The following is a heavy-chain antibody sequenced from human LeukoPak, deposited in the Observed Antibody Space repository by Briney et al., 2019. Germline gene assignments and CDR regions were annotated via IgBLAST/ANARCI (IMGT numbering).Heavy chain of an antibody. V-gene: IGHV1-18*01. CDR3: ARDIAQYYYYYYYMDV. J-gene: IGHJ6*03. CDR1: GGTFSSYA. Sequence: ASVKVSCKASGGTFSSYAISWVRQAPGQGLEWMGWISAYNGNTNYAQKLQGRVTMTTDTSTSTAYMELRSLRSDDTAVYYCARDIAQYYYYYYYMDVWGKGTTVTVSS. D-gene: IGHD6-13*01. CDR2: ISAYNGNT.